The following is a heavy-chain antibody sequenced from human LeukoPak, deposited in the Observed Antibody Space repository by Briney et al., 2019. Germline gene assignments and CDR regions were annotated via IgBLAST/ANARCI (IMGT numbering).Heavy chain of an antibody. CDR1: GFTFSPYT. J-gene: IGHJ6*02. D-gene: IGHD2/OR15-2a*01. Sequence: PGGSLRLSCAGSGFTFSPYTTNWVRQAPGKGLEWVSCISKGGTYIYYADSVRGRFTISRDNAKNSLYLQMNSLRAEDTAVYYCAREEDSTTIRSSYGMDVWGQGTTVTVSS. V-gene: IGHV3-21*01. CDR3: AREEDSTTIRSSYGMDV. CDR2: ISKGGTYI.